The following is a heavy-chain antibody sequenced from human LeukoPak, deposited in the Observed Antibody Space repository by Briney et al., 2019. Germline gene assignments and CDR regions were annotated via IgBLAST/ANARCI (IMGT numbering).Heavy chain of an antibody. J-gene: IGHJ4*02. V-gene: IGHV3-21*01. CDR1: GFTFSSYS. CDR3: ARSPRGYSFYFDY. Sequence: GGSLRLSCAASGFTFSSYSMNWVRQAPGKGLEWVSSISSSSSYIYYADSVKGRFTISRDNAKNSLYLQMNSLRAEDTAVYYCARSPRGYSFYFDYWGQGTLVTVSS. D-gene: IGHD3-22*01. CDR2: ISSSSSYI.